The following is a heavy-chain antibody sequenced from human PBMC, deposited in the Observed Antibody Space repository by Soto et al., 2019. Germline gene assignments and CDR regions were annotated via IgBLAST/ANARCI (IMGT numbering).Heavy chain of an antibody. J-gene: IGHJ1*01. Sequence: QITLKESGPTLVKPTQTLTLTCTFSGFSLSTSGVGVAWIRQPPGKALEWLALIYLDDDKRYSPSLKSRLTITKDTSKNQVVLTMTNMDPVDTATYYCAHRRTYGSGSYSFGYWGQVTLVTVSS. D-gene: IGHD3-10*01. V-gene: IGHV2-5*02. CDR2: IYLDDDK. CDR3: AHRRTYGSGSYSFGY. CDR1: GFSLSTSGVG.